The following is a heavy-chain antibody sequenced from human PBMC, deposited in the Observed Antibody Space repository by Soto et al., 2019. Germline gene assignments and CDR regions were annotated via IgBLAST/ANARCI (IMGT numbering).Heavy chain of an antibody. V-gene: IGHV4-38-2*01. D-gene: IGHD2-2*01. CDR1: GYSISSGNY. CDR3: RSSTSCYDESCVDV. J-gene: IGHJ6*02. CDR2: LYHIGST. Sequence: ASETLSLTCAVSGYSISSGNYWAWIRQPPGRGLEWIGSLYHIGSTHYNTSLKSRVTISVDTSKNHFSLELSSVTAADTAIYYCRSSTSCYDESCVDVWGQGTMVTVSS.